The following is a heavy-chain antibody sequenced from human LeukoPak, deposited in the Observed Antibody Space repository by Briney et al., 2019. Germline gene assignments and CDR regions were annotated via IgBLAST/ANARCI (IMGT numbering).Heavy chain of an antibody. Sequence: SGPTLVKPSQTLTLTCNFSGFSFGARGAAVGWIRQPPGKALEWLALIFWNGNDHYTPSLKRRLSIAKGSSKDQVVLTMTNMAPSDSGTYFCAHMGSYCFQSWGQGSLASVSS. CDR1: GFSFGARGAA. CDR3: AHMGSYCFQS. V-gene: IGHV2-5*01. J-gene: IGHJ4*02. CDR2: IFWNGND. D-gene: IGHD3-10*01.